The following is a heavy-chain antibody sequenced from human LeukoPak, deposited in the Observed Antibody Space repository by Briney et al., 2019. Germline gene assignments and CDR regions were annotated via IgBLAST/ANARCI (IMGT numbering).Heavy chain of an antibody. CDR1: GGSISSSSYY. D-gene: IGHD3-10*01. CDR3: ARPAYSGSYYRDYMDV. Sequence: SETLSLTCTVSGGSISSSSYYWGWIRQPPGKGLEWIGSIYYSGSTYYNPSLKSRVTISVDTSKNQFSLKLSSVTAADTAVYYCARPAYSGSYYRDYMDVWGKGTTVTVSS. CDR2: IYYSGST. J-gene: IGHJ6*03. V-gene: IGHV4-39*01.